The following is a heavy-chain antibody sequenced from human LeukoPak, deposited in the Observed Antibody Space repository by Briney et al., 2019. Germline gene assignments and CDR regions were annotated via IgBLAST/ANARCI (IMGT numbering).Heavy chain of an antibody. Sequence: ASVKVSCKASGYTFTGYYMHWVRQAPGQGLEWMGWINPNSGGTNYAQKFQGRVTMTRDTSISTAYMEPSRLRSDDTAVYYCARVWGSYRAEYFQHWGQGTLVTVSS. J-gene: IGHJ1*01. CDR2: INPNSGGT. CDR1: GYTFTGYY. CDR3: ARVWGSYRAEYFQH. D-gene: IGHD3-16*01. V-gene: IGHV1-2*02.